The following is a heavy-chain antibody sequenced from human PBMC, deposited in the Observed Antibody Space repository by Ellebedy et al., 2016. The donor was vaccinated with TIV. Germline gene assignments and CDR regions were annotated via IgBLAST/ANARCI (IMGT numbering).Heavy chain of an antibody. V-gene: IGHV3-9*01. D-gene: IGHD2-15*01. CDR2: INWNSGSI. CDR1: GFTYDDYA. CDR3: ARSVGPLDY. J-gene: IGHJ4*02. Sequence: GGSLRLSCAASGFTYDDYAMVWVRQPPGKGLEWVSGINWNSGSIGYADSVKGRFTISRDNAKNSLSLQMNSLRDEDTAVYYCARSVGPLDYWGQGTLVTVSS.